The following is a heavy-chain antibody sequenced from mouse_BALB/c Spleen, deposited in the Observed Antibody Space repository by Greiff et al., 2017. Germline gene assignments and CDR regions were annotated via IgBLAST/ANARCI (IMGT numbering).Heavy chain of an antibody. J-gene: IGHJ3*01. Sequence: EVKLVESGGGLVQPGGSLKLSCAASGFTFSSYGMSWVRQTPDKRLELVATINSNGGSTYYPDSVKGRFTISRDNAKNTLYLQMSSLKSEDTAMYYCARDRRYDGAWFAYWGQGTLVTVSA. CDR1: GFTFSSYG. D-gene: IGHD2-14*01. CDR2: INSNGGST. CDR3: ARDRRYDGAWFAY. V-gene: IGHV5-6-3*01.